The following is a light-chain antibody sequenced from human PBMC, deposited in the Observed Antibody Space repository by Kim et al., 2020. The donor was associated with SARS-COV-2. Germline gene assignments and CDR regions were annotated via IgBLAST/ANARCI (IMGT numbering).Light chain of an antibody. CDR1: SSDVGGYNY. J-gene: IGLJ1*01. Sequence: QSITISCTGTSSDVGGYNYVSWYQQHTGKAPKLMIYDVNERPSGVSNRFSGSKSGNTASLTISGLQAKDEADYYCSSYTSTNTFVFGTGTKVTVL. CDR3: SSYTSTNTFV. V-gene: IGLV2-14*04. CDR2: DVN.